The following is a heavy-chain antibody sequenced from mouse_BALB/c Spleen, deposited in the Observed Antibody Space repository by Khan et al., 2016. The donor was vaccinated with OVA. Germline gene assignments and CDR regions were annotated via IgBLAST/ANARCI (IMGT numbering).Heavy chain of an antibody. CDR1: RFTFTDYY. CDR2: IRNKAKGYTT. V-gene: IGHV7-3*02. Sequence: EVELVESGGGLVQPGGSLRLSCATSRFTFTDYYMSWVRQPPGKSLEWLGFIRNKAKGYTTEYSAPVKGRFTISRDNSQSIVYLQMNTLRAEDSATYYCARETVVDVYWYLDVWGAGTTVTVSS. D-gene: IGHD1-1*01. J-gene: IGHJ1*01. CDR3: ARETVVDVYWYLDV.